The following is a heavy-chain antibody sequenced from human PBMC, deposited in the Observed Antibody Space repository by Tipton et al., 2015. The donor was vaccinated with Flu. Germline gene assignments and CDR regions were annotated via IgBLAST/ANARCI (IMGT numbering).Heavy chain of an antibody. CDR3: NSPGDFWSGITSDY. V-gene: IGHV4-39*01. Sequence: TLSLTCTVSGGPISSTTYYWGWIRQPPGKGPEWIGSVYYSGSTYYNPSLKSRVTISVDTSKNQFYLKLSSVTAADTAVYYCNSPGDFWSGITSDYWGQGTLVTVSS. CDR2: VYYSGST. J-gene: IGHJ4*02. CDR1: GGPISSTTYY. D-gene: IGHD3-3*01.